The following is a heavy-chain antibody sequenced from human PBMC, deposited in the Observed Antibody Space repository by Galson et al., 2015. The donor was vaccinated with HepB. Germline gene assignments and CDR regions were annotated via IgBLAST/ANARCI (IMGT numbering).Heavy chain of an antibody. V-gene: IGHV6-1*01. CDR2: VCYRSKWNY. J-gene: IGHJ4*02. CDR1: GDSVSSNSAA. CDR3: ARQLAYCIGTSCQIYFDY. Sequence: CAVSGDSVSSNSAAWNWIRQSPSRGLEGLGRVCYRSKWNYDYTVSVKSRITINPDTSRNRFSLQLNSVTPDDTAMYYCARQLAYCIGTSCQIYFDYWGQGTLITVSS. D-gene: IGHD2-2*01.